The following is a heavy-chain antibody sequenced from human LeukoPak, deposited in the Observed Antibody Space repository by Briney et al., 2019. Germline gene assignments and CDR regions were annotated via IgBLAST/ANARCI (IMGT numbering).Heavy chain of an antibody. Sequence: QPGGSLRLSCAASGFTFSSYGMHWVRQAPGKGLEWVAVIWYDESNKYYADSVKGRFTISRDNSKNTLFLQMNSLRAEDTAVYYCARDPDDYGDYSYFDYWGQGTLVTVSS. V-gene: IGHV3-33*01. CDR3: ARDPDDYGDYSYFDY. CDR2: IWYDESNK. D-gene: IGHD4-17*01. J-gene: IGHJ4*02. CDR1: GFTFSSYG.